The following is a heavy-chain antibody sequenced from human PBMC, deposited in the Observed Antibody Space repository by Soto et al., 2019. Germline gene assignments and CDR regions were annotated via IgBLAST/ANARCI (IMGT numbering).Heavy chain of an antibody. CDR3: GRGRSGQRVVFY. J-gene: IGHJ4*02. CDR1: GYTFTGHY. CDR2: IGPESGAT. V-gene: IGHV1-2*02. Sequence: PSVKVSCKASGYTFTGHYIHWVRQAPEQGPEWMGEIGPESGATRYAQKFQGRVTMTRDMSITTAYMELNNLSPDDTAVYYCGRGRSGQRVVFYWCKGTPVTVS. D-gene: IGHD5-12*01.